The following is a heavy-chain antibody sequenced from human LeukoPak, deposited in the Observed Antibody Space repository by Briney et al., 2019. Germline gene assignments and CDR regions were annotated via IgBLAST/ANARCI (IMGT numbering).Heavy chain of an antibody. CDR2: IYTSGST. J-gene: IGHJ3*02. V-gene: IGHV4-61*05. Sequence: SETLSLTCTVSGGSISSSSYYWSWIRQPPGKGLEWIGYIYTSGSTNYNPSLKSRVTISVDTSKNQFSLKLSSVTAADTAVYYCASTYYYESRGPGAFDIWGQGTMVTVSS. D-gene: IGHD3-22*01. CDR1: GGSISSSSYY. CDR3: ASTYYYESRGPGAFDI.